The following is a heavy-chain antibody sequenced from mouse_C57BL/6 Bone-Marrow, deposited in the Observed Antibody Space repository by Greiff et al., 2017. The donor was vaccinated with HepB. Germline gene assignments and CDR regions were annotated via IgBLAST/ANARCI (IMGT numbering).Heavy chain of an antibody. D-gene: IGHD3-3*01. J-gene: IGHJ2*01. CDR1: GFNIKDDY. Sequence: EVQLQQSGAELVRPGASVKLSCTASGFNIKDDYMHWVKQRPEQGLEWIGWIDPENGDTEYASKFQGKATITADTSSNTAYLQLRSLTSEDTAVYYCTTGTYDYWGQGTTLTVSS. CDR2: IDPENGDT. V-gene: IGHV14-4*01. CDR3: TTGTYDY.